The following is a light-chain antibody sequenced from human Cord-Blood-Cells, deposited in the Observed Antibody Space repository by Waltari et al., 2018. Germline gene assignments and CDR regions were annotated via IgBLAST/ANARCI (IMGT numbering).Light chain of an antibody. CDR1: SSDVGGYTF. Sequence: QSALTQPASVSGSPGQSITISCTGTSSDVGGYTFFSWYQQPPGKAPKLMIYDVSNRPSGVSNRFSGSKSGNTASLTISGLQAEDEADYYCSSYTSSSTWVFGGGTKLTVL. CDR3: SSYTSSSTWV. J-gene: IGLJ3*02. V-gene: IGLV2-14*01. CDR2: DVS.